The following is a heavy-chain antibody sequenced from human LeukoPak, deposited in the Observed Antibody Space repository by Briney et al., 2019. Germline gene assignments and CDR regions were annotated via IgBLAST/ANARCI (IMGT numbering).Heavy chain of an antibody. CDR1: GFNFGDYA. CDR2: ITNKAFGGTA. Sequence: GGSLRLSCTASGFNFGDYAMSWFRQAPEKGLEGVGFITNKAFGGTAEYAASVKGRFTISRDDSRGIAYLQMDNLRTEDTGVYYCTRDEYGGGSNFFDYWGRGTLVTVST. CDR3: TRDEYGGGSNFFDY. V-gene: IGHV3-49*03. J-gene: IGHJ4*02. D-gene: IGHD4-23*01.